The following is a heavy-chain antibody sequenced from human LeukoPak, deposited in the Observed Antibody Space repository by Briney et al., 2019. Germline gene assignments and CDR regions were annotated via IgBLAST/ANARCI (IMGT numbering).Heavy chain of an antibody. J-gene: IGHJ4*02. V-gene: IGHV1-46*01. CDR1: GYTFTSYG. CDR3: ARDGYSSGAQGY. CDR2: INPSGGST. D-gene: IGHD6-19*01. Sequence: ASVKVSCKASGYTFTSYGISWVRQAPGQGLEWMGIINPSGGSTSYAQKFQGRVTMTRDTSTSTVYMELSSLRSEDTAVYYCARDGYSSGAQGYWGQGTLVTVSS.